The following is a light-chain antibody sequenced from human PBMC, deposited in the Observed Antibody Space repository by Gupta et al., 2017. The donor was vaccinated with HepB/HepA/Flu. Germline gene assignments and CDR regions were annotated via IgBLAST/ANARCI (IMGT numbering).Light chain of an antibody. J-gene: IGKJ2*01. V-gene: IGKV1-5*03. Sequence: DIQMTQSPSTLSASVGDRVTITCRASQSISSWLAWYQQKPGKAPKVLIHKASTVESGVPSRFSGSGSGTEFTLTISSRQPDDFATYYCQQEKSYSYTFGQGTKLDIK. CDR1: QSISSW. CDR3: QQEKSYSYT. CDR2: KAS.